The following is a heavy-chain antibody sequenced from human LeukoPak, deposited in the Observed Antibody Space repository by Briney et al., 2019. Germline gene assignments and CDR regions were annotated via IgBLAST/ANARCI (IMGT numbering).Heavy chain of an antibody. D-gene: IGHD3-10*01. V-gene: IGHV4-38-2*02. J-gene: IGHJ4*02. CDR1: GYSISSGYY. Sequence: SETLSLTCTVSGYSISSGYYWGWLRQPPGRGLEWIGTIYHSGSTYYNPSLKSRVTISVDTSKNQFSLKLSSVTAADTAVYYCARARRFGGSLVDYWGQGTLVTVSS. CDR2: IYHSGST. CDR3: ARARRFGGSLVDY.